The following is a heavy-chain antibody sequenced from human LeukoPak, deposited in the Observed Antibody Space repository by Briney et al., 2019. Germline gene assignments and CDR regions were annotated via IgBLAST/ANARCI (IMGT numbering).Heavy chain of an antibody. Sequence: GSLRLSCAASGFTVSSNYMSWVRQAPGKGLEWVSVIYSGGTTYYADSVKGRFTISRDNSKNTLYLQMNSLRAEDTAVYYCARVVRVPVACFDYWGQGTLVTVS. V-gene: IGHV3-66*01. D-gene: IGHD2-2*01. J-gene: IGHJ4*02. CDR3: ARVVRVPVACFDY. CDR1: GFTVSSNY. CDR2: IYSGGTT.